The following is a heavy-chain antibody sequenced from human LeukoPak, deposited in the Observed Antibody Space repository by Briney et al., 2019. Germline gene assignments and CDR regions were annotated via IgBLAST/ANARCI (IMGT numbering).Heavy chain of an antibody. V-gene: IGHV3-23*01. CDR1: GFTFSSYA. CDR3: ANREFNAP. J-gene: IGHJ5*02. CDR2: ISGSGSNT. Sequence: PGGSLRLSCAASGFTFSSYAMTWIRQAPGKGLEWVSAISGSGSNTYYADSVKGRFTVSRDNSTNTLYLQMDSLRAEDTAGYYFANREFNAPWGQGTLVTVSS.